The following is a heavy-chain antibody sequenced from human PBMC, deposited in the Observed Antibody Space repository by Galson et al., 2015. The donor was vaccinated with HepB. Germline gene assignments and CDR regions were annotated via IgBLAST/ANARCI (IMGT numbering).Heavy chain of an antibody. CDR1: GFTFSSYG. V-gene: IGHV3-33*08. CDR2: IWYDGSNK. J-gene: IGHJ6*02. CDR3: ARDGSSLAMNPYYYYYGMDV. Sequence: SLRLSCAASGFTFSSYGMHWVRQAPGKGLEWVAVIWYDGSNKYYADSVKGRFTISRDNSKNTLYLQMNSLRAEDTAVYYCARDGSSLAMNPYYYYYGMDVWGQGTTVTVSS. D-gene: IGHD6-13*01.